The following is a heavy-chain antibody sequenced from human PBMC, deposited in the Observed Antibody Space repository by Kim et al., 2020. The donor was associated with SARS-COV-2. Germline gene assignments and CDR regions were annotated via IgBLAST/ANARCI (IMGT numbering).Heavy chain of an antibody. J-gene: IGHJ4*02. D-gene: IGHD6-19*01. Sequence: VSRINSDGSSTTYADSVTGRFTISRDNPKNTLYLQMNSLRPEDTAVYYCARVPNSSGWYWVYWGQGTLVTVSS. CDR2: INSDGSST. CDR3: ARVPNSSGWYWVY. V-gene: IGHV3-74*01.